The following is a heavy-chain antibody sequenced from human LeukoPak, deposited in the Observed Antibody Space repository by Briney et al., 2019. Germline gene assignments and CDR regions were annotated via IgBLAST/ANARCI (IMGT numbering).Heavy chain of an antibody. Sequence: GSLRLSFAGSGFTFSGYAMSWVRQAPGKGLGWVSAISGSGGSTYYADSVKGRFTISRDNSKNTLYLQMNSLRAEDTAVYYCAKGSSGYPPPFDYWGQGTLVTVSS. V-gene: IGHV3-23*01. J-gene: IGHJ4*02. CDR2: ISGSGGST. CDR3: AKGSSGYPPPFDY. D-gene: IGHD5-12*01. CDR1: GFTFSGYA.